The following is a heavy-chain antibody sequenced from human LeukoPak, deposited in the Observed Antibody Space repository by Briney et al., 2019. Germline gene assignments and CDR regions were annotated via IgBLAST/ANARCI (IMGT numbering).Heavy chain of an antibody. J-gene: IGHJ4*02. CDR3: ARGIIGYYFDY. CDR2: IRAYGNT. CDR1: GYTFTIYG. Sequence: ASVKVSCTTPGYTFTIYGISWVRQAPGQGLEWMGLIRAYGNTNYAQNLQGRVTMTTDTSTSTAYMELRSLRSDDTAVYYCARGIIGYYFDYWGQGTLVTVSS. D-gene: IGHD2-15*01. V-gene: IGHV1-18*01.